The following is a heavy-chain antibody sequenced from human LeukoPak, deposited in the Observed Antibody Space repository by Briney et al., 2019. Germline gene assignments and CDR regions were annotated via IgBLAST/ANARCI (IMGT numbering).Heavy chain of an antibody. D-gene: IGHD6-13*01. J-gene: IGHJ6*02. Sequence: SQTLSLTCTVSGGSISSGGYYWSWIRQHPGKGLEWIGYIYYSGSTYYNPSLKSRVTISVDTSKNQFSLKLSSVTAADTAVYYCARDSAAGTFYYYYGMDAWGQGTTVTVSS. CDR3: ARDSAAGTFYYYYGMDA. V-gene: IGHV4-31*03. CDR2: IYYSGST. CDR1: GGSISSGGYY.